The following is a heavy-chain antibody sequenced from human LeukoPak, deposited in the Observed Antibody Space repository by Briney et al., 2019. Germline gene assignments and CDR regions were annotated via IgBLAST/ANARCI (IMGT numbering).Heavy chain of an antibody. CDR1: GFTFSSYA. J-gene: IGHJ4*02. D-gene: IGHD3-10*01. CDR3: AKVRIIDMVRGLFDY. V-gene: IGHV3-23*01. Sequence: PGASLRLSCAASGFTFSSYAMSWVRQAPGKGLEWVSAISGSGGSTYYADSVKGRFTISRDNSKNTLSLQMNSLRAEDTAVYYCAKVRIIDMVRGLFDYWGQGTLVTVSS. CDR2: ISGSGGST.